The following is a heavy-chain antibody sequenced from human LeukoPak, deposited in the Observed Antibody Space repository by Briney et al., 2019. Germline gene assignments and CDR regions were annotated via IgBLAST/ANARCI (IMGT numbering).Heavy chain of an antibody. V-gene: IGHV4-39*01. CDR2: IYYSGST. Sequence: SETLSLTCTVSGGSISSSSYCWGWIRQPPGKGLEWIGSIYYSGSTYYNPSLKSRVTISVDTSKNQFSLKLSSVTAADTAVYYCARPGEWDHKGWGAFDIWGQGTMVTVSS. CDR3: ARPGEWDHKGWGAFDI. D-gene: IGHD3-10*01. CDR1: GGSISSSSYC. J-gene: IGHJ3*02.